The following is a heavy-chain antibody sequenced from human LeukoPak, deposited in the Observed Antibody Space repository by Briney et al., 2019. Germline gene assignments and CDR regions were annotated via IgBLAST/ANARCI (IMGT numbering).Heavy chain of an antibody. Sequence: ASVKVSCKASGYTFTAYYVYWVRQAPGQGLEWMGWINPNSGGTNYAQKFQGRVTMTRDTSTSTVYMELSSLRSEDTAVYYCARGRYYYGSGSIDFDYWGQGTLVTVSS. D-gene: IGHD3-10*01. CDR2: INPNSGGT. CDR3: ARGRYYYGSGSIDFDY. V-gene: IGHV1-2*02. CDR1: GYTFTAYY. J-gene: IGHJ4*02.